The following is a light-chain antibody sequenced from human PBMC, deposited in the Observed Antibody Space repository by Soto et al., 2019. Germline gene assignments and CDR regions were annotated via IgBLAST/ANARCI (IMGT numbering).Light chain of an antibody. V-gene: IGKV1-39*01. CDR2: AAS. CDR1: QDISDV. J-gene: IGKJ4*01. CDR3: QQSYIAPLT. Sequence: IQMTQSPSALSASVGDRVTITCQASQDISDVLNWYQQKPGEAPKLLIYAASTLQSGVPSRFSGSGSGTDFTLTISSLQPEDFATYYCQQSYIAPLTFGGGTKWIS.